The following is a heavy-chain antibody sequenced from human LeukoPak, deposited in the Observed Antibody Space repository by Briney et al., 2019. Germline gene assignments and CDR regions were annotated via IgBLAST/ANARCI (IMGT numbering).Heavy chain of an antibody. CDR3: ARYYASATYRYFDY. J-gene: IGHJ4*02. Sequence: GSSLRLSCAASGFTFSSYALHWVRQAPGKGLKWVAVILYDGSNGYYAESVKGRFTISRDNSKNTLYLQMNSLGAEDTAVYYCARYYASATYRYFDYWGQGTLVTVSS. D-gene: IGHD3-10*01. CDR1: GFTFSSYA. CDR2: ILYDGSNG. V-gene: IGHV3-30-3*01.